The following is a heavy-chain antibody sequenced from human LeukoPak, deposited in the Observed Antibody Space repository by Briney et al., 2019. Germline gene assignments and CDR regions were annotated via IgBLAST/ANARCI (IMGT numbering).Heavy chain of an antibody. CDR3: ARSTWFGELLFNWFDP. CDR1: GGSFSGYY. J-gene: IGHJ5*02. D-gene: IGHD3-10*01. V-gene: IGHV4-34*01. Sequence: SETLSLTCAVYGGSFSGYYWSWIRQPPGRGLEWIGEINHSGSTNYNPSLKSRVTISVDTSKNQFSLKLSSVTAADTAVYYCARSTWFGELLFNWFDPWGQGTLVTVSS. CDR2: INHSGST.